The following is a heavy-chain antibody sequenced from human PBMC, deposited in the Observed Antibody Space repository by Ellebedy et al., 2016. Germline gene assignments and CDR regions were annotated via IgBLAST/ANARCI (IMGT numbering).Heavy chain of an antibody. D-gene: IGHD6-19*01. CDR3: AREAVAARHDAFDI. V-gene: IGHV4-59*01. CDR1: GGSISSYY. J-gene: IGHJ3*02. CDR2: IYYSGST. Sequence: GSLRLXXTVSGGSISSYYWSWIRQPPGKGLEWIGYIYYSGSTNYNPSLKSRVTISVDTSKKQFSLKLSSVTAADTAVYYCAREAVAARHDAFDIWGQGTMVTVSS.